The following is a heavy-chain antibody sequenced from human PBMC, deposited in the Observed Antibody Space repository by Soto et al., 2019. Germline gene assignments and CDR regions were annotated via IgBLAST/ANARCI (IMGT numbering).Heavy chain of an antibody. CDR2: ITTTSTPI. V-gene: IGHV3-48*01. Sequence: GGSLRLSCAASGFTFSTYNMVWVRQAPGKGLEWLSYITTTSTPIYYADSVKGRFTISRDNAKNSLYLQMNSLRAEATADYYCARYYDMSSPDLWGGGTRVTVSS. CDR1: GFTFSTYN. D-gene: IGHD3-22*01. CDR3: ARYYDMSSPDL. J-gene: IGHJ2*01.